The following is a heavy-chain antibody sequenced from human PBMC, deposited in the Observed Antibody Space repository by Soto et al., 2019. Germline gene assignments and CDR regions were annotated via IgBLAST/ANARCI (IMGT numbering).Heavy chain of an antibody. CDR2: ISRDSSYI. CDR3: ARGGDVVVVAEYYFDY. J-gene: IGHJ4*02. CDR1: GLTFSSYG. Sequence: EVQLVESGGGLVKPGGSLRLSCAASGLTFSSYGMNWVRQAPGKGLEWVSSISRDSSYIYYTDSVKGRFTISRDNAKNSLYLQMDSLRVEDTAVYYCARGGDVVVVAEYYFDYWGQGTLVTVSS. D-gene: IGHD2-15*01. V-gene: IGHV3-21*01.